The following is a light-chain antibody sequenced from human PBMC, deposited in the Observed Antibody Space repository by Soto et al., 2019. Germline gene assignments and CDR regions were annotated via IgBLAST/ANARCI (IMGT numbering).Light chain of an antibody. J-gene: IGKJ2*01. CDR3: QQLDSYPYT. Sequence: DIQLTQSPSFLSSSVGDRATITCRASRGISSYLAWFQQIPGKPPTLVIYAASTWQAGVPSRCSGGGSGTEFTLPISSMQPEDFATYYCQQLDSYPYTFGQGTKVEIK. CDR1: RGISSY. CDR2: AAS. V-gene: IGKV1-9*01.